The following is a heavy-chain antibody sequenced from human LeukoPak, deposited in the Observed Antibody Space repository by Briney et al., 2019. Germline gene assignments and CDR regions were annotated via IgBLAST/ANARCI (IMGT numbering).Heavy chain of an antibody. CDR2: ISGSGGST. Sequence: PGGSLRLSCAASGFTFSSYAMSWVRQAPGKGLEWVSAISGSGGSTYYADSVKGRFTISRDNSKNTLYLQMNSLRAEDTAVYYCAKSRRLGELSLFAPFDYWGQGTLVTVSS. V-gene: IGHV3-23*01. D-gene: IGHD3-16*02. CDR1: GFTFSSYA. J-gene: IGHJ4*02. CDR3: AKSRRLGELSLFAPFDY.